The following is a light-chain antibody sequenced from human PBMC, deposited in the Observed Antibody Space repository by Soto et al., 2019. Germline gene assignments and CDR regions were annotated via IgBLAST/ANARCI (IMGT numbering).Light chain of an antibody. Sequence: IVLTQSPATLSLSPGERATLSCGASQSVSINLAWYQQKPGQAPRLLIYGASTRATGIPARFSGSGSGTEFTLTISSLQSEDFAVYYCQQYNNWPLTFGGGTKVDIK. CDR1: QSVSIN. V-gene: IGKV3-15*01. CDR3: QQYNNWPLT. CDR2: GAS. J-gene: IGKJ4*01.